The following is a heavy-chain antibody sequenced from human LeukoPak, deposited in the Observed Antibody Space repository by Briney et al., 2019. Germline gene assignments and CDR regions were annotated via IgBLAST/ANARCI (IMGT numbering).Heavy chain of an antibody. CDR3: ARVRTMIVGRYYYYYYMDV. CDR1: GGSISSYY. CDR2: IYTSGST. D-gene: IGHD3-22*01. Sequence: SETLSLTCTVSGGSISSYYWSWIRQPAGKGLEWIGRIYTSGSTNYNPSLKSRVTMSVDTSKNQFSLKLSSVTAADTAVYYCARVRTMIVGRYYYYYYMDVWGKGTTVTVSS. J-gene: IGHJ6*03. V-gene: IGHV4-4*07.